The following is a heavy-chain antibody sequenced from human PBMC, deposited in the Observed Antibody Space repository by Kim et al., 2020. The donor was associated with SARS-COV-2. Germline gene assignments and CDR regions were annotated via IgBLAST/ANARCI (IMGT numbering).Heavy chain of an antibody. V-gene: IGHV4-34*01. D-gene: IGHD6-13*01. CDR3: AGGGVAAAANGWFDP. Sequence: PSLKSRVTISVDTSKNQFSLKRSSVTAADTAVYYCAGGGVAAAANGWFDPWGQGTLVTVSS. J-gene: IGHJ5*02.